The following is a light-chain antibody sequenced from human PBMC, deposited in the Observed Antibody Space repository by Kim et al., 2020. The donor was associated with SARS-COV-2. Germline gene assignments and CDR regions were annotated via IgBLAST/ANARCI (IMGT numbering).Light chain of an antibody. V-gene: IGLV3-9*01. CDR3: QVWDSSTWV. Sequence: SVALGQTARITCGGNNVVSKNVHCDQQKPGQAPVLVIYRDSNRPSGIPERVSGSNSGNTATLTISRAQAGDEADYYCQVWDSSTWVFGGGTQLTVL. CDR2: RDS. J-gene: IGLJ3*02. CDR1: NVVSKN.